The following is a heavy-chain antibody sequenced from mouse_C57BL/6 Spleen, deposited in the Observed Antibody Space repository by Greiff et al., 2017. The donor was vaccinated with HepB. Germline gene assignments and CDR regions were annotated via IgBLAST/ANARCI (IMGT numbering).Heavy chain of an antibody. CDR3: AQYDYDGPWFAY. CDR1: GYAFSSSW. Sequence: QVHVKQSGPELVKPGASVKISCKASGYAFSSSWMNWVKQRPGKGLEWIGRIYPGDGDTNYNGKFKGKATLTADKSSSTAYMQLSSLTSEDSAVYFCAQYDYDGPWFAYWGQGTLVTVSA. CDR2: IYPGDGDT. D-gene: IGHD2-4*01. V-gene: IGHV1-82*01. J-gene: IGHJ3*01.